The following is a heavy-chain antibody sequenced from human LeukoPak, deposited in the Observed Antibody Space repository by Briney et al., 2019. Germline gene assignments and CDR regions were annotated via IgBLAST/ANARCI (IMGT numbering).Heavy chain of an antibody. D-gene: IGHD3-22*01. V-gene: IGHV1-69*13. CDR3: ERDDYHDSSAYRETPFDV. CDR2: IIPILGTT. CDR1: GDTFSSYA. J-gene: IGHJ3*01. Sequence: ASVKVSCKASGDTFSSYAISWLRQAPGQGLEWMGGIIPILGTTNYSQEFHGRGTITADEATVTLYMELRSLRSGDPAIYYCERDDYHDSSAYRETPFDVWGPGTMVTVSS.